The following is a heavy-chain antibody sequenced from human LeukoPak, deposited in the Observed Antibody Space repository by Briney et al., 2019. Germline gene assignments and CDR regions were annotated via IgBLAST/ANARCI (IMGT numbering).Heavy chain of an antibody. J-gene: IGHJ4*02. Sequence: PSETLSLTCTVSGGSIASDNYFWSWIRQHPEKGLEWIGYIFYSGTAYYNPSLKSRVTISVDTSKNQFSLKLNSVIAADTAVYYCARVTTIFGVVTDYWGQGTLVTVSS. CDR2: IFYSGTA. V-gene: IGHV4-31*03. CDR1: GGSIASDNYF. CDR3: ARVTTIFGVVTDY. D-gene: IGHD3-3*01.